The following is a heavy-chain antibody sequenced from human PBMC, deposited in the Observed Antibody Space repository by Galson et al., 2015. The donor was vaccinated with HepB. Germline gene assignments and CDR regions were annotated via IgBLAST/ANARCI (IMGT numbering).Heavy chain of an antibody. CDR3: AKDMGYSYGSGAFDI. J-gene: IGHJ3*02. V-gene: IGHV3-9*01. Sequence: SLRLSCAASGFTFDDYAMHWVRQAPGKGLERVSGISWNSGSIGYADSVKGRFTISRDNAKNSLYLQMNSLRAEDTALYYCAKDMGYSYGSGAFDIWGQGTMVTVSS. CDR1: GFTFDDYA. D-gene: IGHD5-18*01. CDR2: ISWNSGSI.